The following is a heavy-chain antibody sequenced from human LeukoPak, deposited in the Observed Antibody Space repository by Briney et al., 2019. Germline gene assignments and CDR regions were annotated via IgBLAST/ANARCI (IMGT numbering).Heavy chain of an antibody. CDR1: GFTVSWNY. CDR3: ARDGILDAFDI. Sequence: GSLKLSCAASGFTVSWNYMSWVRPAPGKGLGWVSVIYSGGSTYYADSVKGRFTISRDNSKNTLYLQMNSLRAEDTAVYYCARDGILDAFDIWGQGTMVTVSS. CDR2: IYSGGST. D-gene: IGHD1-1*01. V-gene: IGHV3-53*01. J-gene: IGHJ3*02.